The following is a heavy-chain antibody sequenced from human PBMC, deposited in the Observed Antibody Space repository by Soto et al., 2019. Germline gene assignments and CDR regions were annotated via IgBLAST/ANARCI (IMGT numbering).Heavy chain of an antibody. CDR2: IYYSGST. J-gene: IGHJ4*02. CDR1: GGYISSYY. V-gene: IGHV4-59*01. D-gene: IGHD3-22*01. Sequence: SETLSLTCTVSGGYISSYYWSWIRQPPGKGLEWIGYIYYSGSTNYNPSLKSRVTISVDTSKNQFSLKLSSVTAADTAVYYCARVGRDSSGYYAYYFDYWGQGTLVNVSS. CDR3: ARVGRDSSGYYAYYFDY.